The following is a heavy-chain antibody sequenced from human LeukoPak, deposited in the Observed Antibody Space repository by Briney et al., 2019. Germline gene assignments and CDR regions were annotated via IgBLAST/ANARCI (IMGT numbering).Heavy chain of an antibody. Sequence: ASVKVSCKASGYTFTTYGISWVRQAPGQGLEWMGWISAYNGNTNYAQKFQGRVTMTRDTSISTAYMELSRLRSDDTAVYYCARGIVWFDPWGQGTLVTVSS. D-gene: IGHD3-22*01. CDR1: GYTFTTYG. V-gene: IGHV1-18*01. CDR2: ISAYNGNT. J-gene: IGHJ5*02. CDR3: ARGIVWFDP.